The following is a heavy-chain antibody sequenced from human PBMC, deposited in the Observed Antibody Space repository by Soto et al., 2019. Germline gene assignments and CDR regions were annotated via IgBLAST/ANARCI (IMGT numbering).Heavy chain of an antibody. CDR2: MTRSGSSS. CDR1: GFTFSDHY. J-gene: IGHJ3*01. CDR3: ARELSGNYLAFCL. D-gene: IGHD1-26*01. Sequence: QVQLVESGGDLVKPGGSLRLSCAASGFTFSDHYMSWIRQAPGKGLEWISYMTRSGSSSSYADSVKGRFTISRDNAKNSLYLQMNSLTGDDTTGYYCARELSGNYLAFCLWGQGTRFTVSS. V-gene: IGHV3-11*01.